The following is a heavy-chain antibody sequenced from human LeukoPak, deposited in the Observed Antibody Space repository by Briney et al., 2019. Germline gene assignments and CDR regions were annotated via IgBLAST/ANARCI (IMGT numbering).Heavy chain of an antibody. J-gene: IGHJ4*02. CDR3: VREARGYHYTYFDY. CDR2: VSAGHHA. D-gene: IGHD5-18*01. Sequence: GGSLRLSCTASGFTLGGHDMNWVRQTTGDGLEWVAAVSAGHHAFYAGSVKGRFTVSREDAKNSLYLQMNSLRDGDTAVYYCVREARGYHYTYFDYWGQGSLVTVSS. CDR1: GFTLGGHD. V-gene: IGHV3-13*01.